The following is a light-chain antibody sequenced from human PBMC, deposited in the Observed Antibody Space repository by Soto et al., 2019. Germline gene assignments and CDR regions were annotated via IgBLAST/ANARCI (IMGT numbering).Light chain of an antibody. Sequence: DIQLTQSPSFLSASVGDRVTITCRASQGIYTYLAWYQQKPGKAPELLIYAASTLQSGVPSRFRGSESGTESTLTISRLQPEDFATYYCEPLTNHPWTFGQGTKVEIK. CDR2: AAS. J-gene: IGKJ1*01. V-gene: IGKV1-9*01. CDR1: QGIYTY. CDR3: EPLTNHPWT.